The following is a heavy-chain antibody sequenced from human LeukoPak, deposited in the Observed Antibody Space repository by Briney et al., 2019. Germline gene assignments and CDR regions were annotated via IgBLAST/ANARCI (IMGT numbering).Heavy chain of an antibody. V-gene: IGHV1-18*01. J-gene: IGHJ4*02. D-gene: IGHD3-22*01. CDR2: ISAYNGNT. Sequence: VSVKVSCKASGYTFTSYGISWVRQAPGQGLEWMGWISAYNGNTNYAQKLQGRVTMTTDTSTSTAYMELRSLRSDDTAVYYCARDDGSGYSHTFDYWGQGTLVTVSS. CDR3: ARDDGSGYSHTFDY. CDR1: GYTFTSYG.